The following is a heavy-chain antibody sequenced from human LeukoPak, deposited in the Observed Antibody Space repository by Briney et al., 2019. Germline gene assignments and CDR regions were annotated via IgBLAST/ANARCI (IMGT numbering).Heavy chain of an antibody. V-gene: IGHV4-39*07. J-gene: IGHJ4*02. D-gene: IGHD3-10*01. CDR3: ARDPGITMVRGVIRSSFYFDY. Sequence: SETLSLTCTVSGGSISSSSYYWGWIRQPPGKGLEWIGTIYHSGSTYYNPSLKSRVTISVGTSKNQFSLRLSSVTAADTAVYYCARDPGITMVRGVIRSSFYFDYWGQGTLVTVSS. CDR2: IYHSGST. CDR1: GGSISSSSYY.